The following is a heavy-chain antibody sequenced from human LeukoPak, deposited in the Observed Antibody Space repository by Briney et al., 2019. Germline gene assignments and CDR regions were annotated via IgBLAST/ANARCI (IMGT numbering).Heavy chain of an antibody. J-gene: IGHJ6*03. CDR2: ISSSSGYI. CDR1: GFTFSSYP. Sequence: PGGSLRLSCAASGFTFSSYPMNWVRQAPGKGLEWVSSISSSSGYIYYADSVKGRFTISRDNAKNSLYLQMNSLRAEDTAVYYRARDWVTTTGLKYYYYMDVWGKGTTVTVSS. D-gene: IGHD1-1*01. V-gene: IGHV3-21*01. CDR3: ARDWVTTTGLKYYYYMDV.